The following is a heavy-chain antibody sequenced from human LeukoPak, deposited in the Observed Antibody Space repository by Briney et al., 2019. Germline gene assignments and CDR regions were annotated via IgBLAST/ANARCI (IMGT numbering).Heavy chain of an antibody. Sequence: GGSLRLSCAASGFTFSSYGMHWVRQAPGKGLEWVAFIRYDGSNKYYADSVKGRFTISRDNSKNTLYLQMNSLRAEDTAVYYCAKIERGSYLSPDYWGQGTLVTVST. D-gene: IGHD1-26*01. CDR3: AKIERGSYLSPDY. CDR1: GFTFSSYG. V-gene: IGHV3-30*02. J-gene: IGHJ4*02. CDR2: IRYDGSNK.